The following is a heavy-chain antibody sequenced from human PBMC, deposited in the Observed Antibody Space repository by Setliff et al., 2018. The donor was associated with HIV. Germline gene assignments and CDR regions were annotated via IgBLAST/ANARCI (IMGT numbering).Heavy chain of an antibody. J-gene: IGHJ6*03. CDR3: AKGSLNSYYYMDV. V-gene: IGHV3-23*01. CDR1: GFTFSDYG. Sequence: GGSLRLSCAASGFTFSDYGMSWVRQAPGKGLEWVSAISGSGGSTYYADSVKGRFTISRDNSKNTLYLQMNSLRAEDTAVYYCAKGSLNSYYYMDVWGKGTTVTVSS. CDR2: ISGSGGST.